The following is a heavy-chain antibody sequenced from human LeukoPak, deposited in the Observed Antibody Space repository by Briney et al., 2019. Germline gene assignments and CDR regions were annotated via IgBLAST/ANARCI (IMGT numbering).Heavy chain of an antibody. D-gene: IGHD4-17*01. CDR1: GGSISSGDYY. V-gene: IGHV4-39*01. J-gene: IGHJ3*01. Sequence: PSETLSLTCTVSGGSISSGDYYWSWIRQPPGKRLEWIGNVYYSGGAYYNPSLKSRVSMSVDTSQNQFSLTLTSVTAADTAVYFCARRPNLPADDGDYWRFDVWGQGRRVTVSS. CDR3: ARRPNLPADDGDYWRFDV. CDR2: VYYSGGA.